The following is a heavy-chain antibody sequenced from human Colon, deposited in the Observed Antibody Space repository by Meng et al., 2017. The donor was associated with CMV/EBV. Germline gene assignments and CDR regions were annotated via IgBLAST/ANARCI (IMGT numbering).Heavy chain of an antibody. J-gene: IGHJ4*02. V-gene: IGHV4-4*07. CDR1: GSTISSYY. CDR2: IYHSGST. CDR3: ARAEYPYGNCLFDY. Sequence: QLQLQGPGPVMPNPAASLTLSCTGCGSTISSYYWSWIRQPAGKGLEWIGCIYHSGSTNYKPSLESRLIMSVDKSKNQISLKLTSVTAADTAVYYCARAEYPYGNCLFDYWGQGTLVTVSS. D-gene: IGHD2-21*01.